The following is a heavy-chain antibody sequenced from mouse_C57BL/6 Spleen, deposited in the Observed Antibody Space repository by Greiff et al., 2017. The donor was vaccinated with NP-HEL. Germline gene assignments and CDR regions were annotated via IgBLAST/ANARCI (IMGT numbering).Heavy chain of an antibody. J-gene: IGHJ2*01. CDR2: INPSNGGT. Sequence: QVQLKQPGTELVKPGASVKLSCKASGYTFTSYWMHWVKQRPGQGLEWIGNINPSNGGTNYNEKFKSKATLTVDKSSSTAYMQLSSLTSEDSAVYYCARSASNWDYFYYWGQGTTLTVSS. V-gene: IGHV1-53*01. D-gene: IGHD4-1*01. CDR1: GYTFTSYW. CDR3: ARSASNWDYFYY.